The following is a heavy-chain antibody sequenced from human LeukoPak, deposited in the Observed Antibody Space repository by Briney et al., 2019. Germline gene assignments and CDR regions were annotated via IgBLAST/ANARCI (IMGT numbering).Heavy chain of an antibody. D-gene: IGHD6-19*01. CDR2: IRNKANSYTT. CDR3: ASFTGYSSGWRGSFDY. J-gene: IGHJ4*02. Sequence: GGSLRLSCAASGFTFSDHYMDWVRQAPGKGLEWVGRIRNKANSYTTEYAASVKGRFTISRDDSKNSLYLQMNSLKTEDTAVYYCASFTGYSSGWRGSFDYWGQGTLVTVSS. CDR1: GFTFSDHY. V-gene: IGHV3-72*01.